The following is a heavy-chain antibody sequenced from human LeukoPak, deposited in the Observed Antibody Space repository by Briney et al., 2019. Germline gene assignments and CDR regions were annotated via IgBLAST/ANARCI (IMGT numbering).Heavy chain of an antibody. Sequence: ASVKLSCKASGGTLSSYAISWVRQAPGQGLEWMGRIIPILGIANYAQKFQGRVTFTADKSTSTAYMELSSLRSEDTAVYYCARVGGTGSYYDSSGYLRDDAFDIWGQGTMVTVSS. CDR3: ARVGGTGSYYDSSGYLRDDAFDI. CDR1: GGTLSSYA. D-gene: IGHD3-22*01. CDR2: IIPILGIA. V-gene: IGHV1-69*04. J-gene: IGHJ3*02.